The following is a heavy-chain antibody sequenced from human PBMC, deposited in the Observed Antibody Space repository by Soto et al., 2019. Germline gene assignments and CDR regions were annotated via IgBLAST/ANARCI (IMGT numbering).Heavy chain of an antibody. D-gene: IGHD3-16*02. CDR1: GYTFTSYA. CDR2: INAGNGNT. CDR3: ARDSYDYIWGSYRPQDYYYYMDV. J-gene: IGHJ6*03. Sequence: QVQLVQSGAEVKKPGASVKVSCKASGYTFTSYAMHWVRQAPGQRLEWMGWINAGNGNTKYSQKFQGRVTITRDTSASTAYMELSSLRSEDTAVYYCARDSYDYIWGSYRPQDYYYYMDVWGKGTTVTVSS. V-gene: IGHV1-3*01.